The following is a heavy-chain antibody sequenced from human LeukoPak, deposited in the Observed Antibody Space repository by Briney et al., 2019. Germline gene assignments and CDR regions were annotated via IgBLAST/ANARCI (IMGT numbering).Heavy chain of an antibody. CDR1: GFTFSNYA. V-gene: IGHV3-30*18. J-gene: IGHJ5*02. CDR3: AKDGGSSWSFDP. D-gene: IGHD6-13*01. CDR2: ISDDGSNK. Sequence: GGSLRLSCAASGFTFSNYAMHWVRQAPGKGLEWVAVISDDGSNKYYGDSVKGRFTISRDNSKNTVYLQMNSLRAEDTAVYYCAKDGGSSWSFDPWGQGTLVTVSS.